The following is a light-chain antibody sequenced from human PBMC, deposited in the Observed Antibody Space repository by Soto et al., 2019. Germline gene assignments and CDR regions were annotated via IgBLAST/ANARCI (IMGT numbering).Light chain of an antibody. CDR1: QSVSSN. CDR2: GAS. V-gene: IGKV3-15*01. Sequence: EIVMTQSPATLSVSPGDRATLSCRASQSVSSNLAWYQQKPGQPPRLLIYGASTRATGIPARFSGSGSVTEFTLTISSLQSEDFAIYYCQQYDYWPVTFSQGNKV. CDR3: QQYDYWPVT. J-gene: IGKJ1*01.